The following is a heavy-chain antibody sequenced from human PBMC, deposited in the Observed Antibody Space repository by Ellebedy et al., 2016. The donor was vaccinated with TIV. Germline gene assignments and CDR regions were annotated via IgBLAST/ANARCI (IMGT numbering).Heavy chain of an antibody. CDR2: ITSSGSTI. J-gene: IGHJ6*02. D-gene: IGHD3-9*01. CDR3: GRAREPGYFAYYYYGMDV. CDR1: GFTFSTYA. V-gene: IGHV3-11*01. Sequence: PGGSLRLSCVVSGFTFSTYAMRWFRQAPGKGLEWVSYITSSGSTIYYADSVKGRFTVARDNAKNSLYLQMNSLRGDDTAVYYCGRAREPGYFAYYYYGMDVWGQGTTVTVSS.